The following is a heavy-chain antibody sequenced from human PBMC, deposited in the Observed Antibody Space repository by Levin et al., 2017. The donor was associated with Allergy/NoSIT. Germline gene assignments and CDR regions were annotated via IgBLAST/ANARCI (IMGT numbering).Heavy chain of an antibody. J-gene: IGHJ5*02. CDR1: GYTFTGYY. CDR2: INPNSGGT. CDR3: ARVVQGLAGFDP. V-gene: IGHV1-2*06. Sequence: ASVKVSCKASGYTFTGYYMHWVRQAPGQGLEWMGRINPNSGGTNYAQKFQGRVTMTRDTSISTAYMELSRLRSDDTAVYYCARVVQGLAGFDPWGQGTLVTVSS. D-gene: IGHD3-10*01.